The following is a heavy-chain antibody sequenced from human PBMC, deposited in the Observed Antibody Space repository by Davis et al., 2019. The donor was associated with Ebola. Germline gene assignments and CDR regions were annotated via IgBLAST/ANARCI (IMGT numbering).Heavy chain of an antibody. J-gene: IGHJ3*02. D-gene: IGHD4-17*01. CDR1: GFTFSDYY. Sequence: GESLKISCAVSGFTFSDYYMSWIRQAPGKGLEWVSYISSSGSTIYYADSVKGRFTISRDNAKNSLYLQMNSLRAEDTAVYYCARDPHDYGVHDAFDIWGQGTMVTVSS. V-gene: IGHV3-11*01. CDR3: ARDPHDYGVHDAFDI. CDR2: ISSSGSTI.